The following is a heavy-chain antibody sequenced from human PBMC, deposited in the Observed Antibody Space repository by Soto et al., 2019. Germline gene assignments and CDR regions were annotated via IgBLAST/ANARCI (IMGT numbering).Heavy chain of an antibody. D-gene: IGHD3-10*01. CDR1: GGSISSYY. J-gene: IGHJ5*02. Sequence: SETLSLTCTVSGGSISSYYWSWIRQPPGKGLEWIGYIYYSGSTNYNPSLKSRVTISVDTSKNQFSLKLSSVTAADTAVYYCARRSSGSGGYHNWFDPWGQGTLVTVSS. CDR2: IYYSGST. V-gene: IGHV4-59*01. CDR3: ARRSSGSGGYHNWFDP.